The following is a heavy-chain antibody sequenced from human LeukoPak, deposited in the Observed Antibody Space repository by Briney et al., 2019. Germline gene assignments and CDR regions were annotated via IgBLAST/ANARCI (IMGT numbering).Heavy chain of an antibody. CDR3: GASTVTVTYYYMAV. J-gene: IGHJ6*03. CDR1: GGSFSTHA. CDR2: FIPVLGTT. V-gene: IGHV1-69*13. Sequence: SAEVSSKAAGGSFSTHAIIRVRQAPGRGLEWMGGFIPVLGTTNSAQRFQDRLSLTAAESTGTASMELTSLRPEDSAVYYCGASTVTVTYYYMAVWGKGTTITVSS. D-gene: IGHD2-21*02.